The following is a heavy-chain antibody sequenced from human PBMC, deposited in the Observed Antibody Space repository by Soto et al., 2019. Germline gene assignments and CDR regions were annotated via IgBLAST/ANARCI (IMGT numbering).Heavy chain of an antibody. CDR1: GGSISNSTYY. CDR2: IYYSGAT. D-gene: IGHD5-12*01. V-gene: IGHV4-39*02. J-gene: IGHJ4*02. CDR3: APVGIGTTTVDY. Sequence: QLQLRESGPGLVQPSETLSLTCLVSGGSISNSTYYWGWIRQPPGKGLEWIGSIYYSGATYYNPSLRSRITISIDRSKNHFSLKLTSVTAADTAIYYCAPVGIGTTTVDYWGQGTLVTVSS.